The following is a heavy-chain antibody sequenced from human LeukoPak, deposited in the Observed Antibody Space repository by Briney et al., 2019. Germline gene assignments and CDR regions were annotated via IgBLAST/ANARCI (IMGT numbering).Heavy chain of an antibody. CDR1: GFTFSDYY. V-gene: IGHV3-11*06. Sequence: TGGSLRLSCAASGFTFSDYYMSWIRQAPGKGLEWVSSISSSSSYIYYADSVKGRFTISRDNAKNSLYLQMNSLRAEDTAVYYCARVVPAAMFDYWGQGTLVTVSS. J-gene: IGHJ4*02. CDR3: ARVVPAAMFDY. D-gene: IGHD2-2*01. CDR2: ISSSSSYI.